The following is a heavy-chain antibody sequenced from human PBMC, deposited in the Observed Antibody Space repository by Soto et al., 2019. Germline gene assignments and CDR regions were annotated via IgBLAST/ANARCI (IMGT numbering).Heavy chain of an antibody. CDR3: AREPHPGDTAMGVDY. CDR2: INPSGGST. D-gene: IGHD5-18*01. CDR1: GYTFTSYY. V-gene: IGHV1-46*01. J-gene: IGHJ4*02. Sequence: GASVKVSCKASGYTFTSYYMHWVRQAPGQGLEWMGIINPSGGSTSYAQKFQGRVTMTRDTSTSTVYMELSSLRSEDTAVYYCAREPHPGDTAMGVDYWGQGTLVTVSS.